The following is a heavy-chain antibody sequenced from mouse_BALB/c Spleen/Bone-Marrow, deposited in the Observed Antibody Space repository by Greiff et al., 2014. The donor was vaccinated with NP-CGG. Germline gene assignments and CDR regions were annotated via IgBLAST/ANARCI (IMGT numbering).Heavy chain of an antibody. D-gene: IGHD3-3*01. V-gene: IGHV1-18*01. CDR3: ARWTRGDYFDY. Sequence: EVQLQQSGPELVKPGASVKISCKTSGYTFTEYTMHWVKQSHGKSLEWIGSISPNNGGTTYNQKFRGKATLTVDKSSTTAYMELRSLTSEDSAVYYCARWTRGDYFDYWGQGTTLTVSS. J-gene: IGHJ2*01. CDR1: GYTFTEYT. CDR2: ISPNNGGT.